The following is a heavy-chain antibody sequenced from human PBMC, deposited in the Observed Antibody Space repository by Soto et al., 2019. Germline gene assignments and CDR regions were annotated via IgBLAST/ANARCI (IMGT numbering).Heavy chain of an antibody. J-gene: IGHJ6*02. CDR2: INAGNGNT. CDR1: GYTFTSYA. CDR3: AREWQWLVHYYYYGMDV. V-gene: IGHV1-3*01. D-gene: IGHD6-19*01. Sequence: GASVKVSCKASGYTFTSYAMHWVRQAPGQRLEWMGWINAGNGNTKYSQKFQGRVTITRDTSASTAYMELSSLRSEDTAVYYCAREWQWLVHYYYYGMDVWGQGTTVTVSS.